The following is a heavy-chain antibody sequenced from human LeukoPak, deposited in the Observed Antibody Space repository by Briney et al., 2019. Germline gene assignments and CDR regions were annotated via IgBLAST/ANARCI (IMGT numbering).Heavy chain of an antibody. CDR3: AKTLDWGSHIDY. D-gene: IGHD7-27*01. CDR1: GFTFSSYS. CDR2: IYHSGST. J-gene: IGHJ4*02. V-gene: IGHV4-30-2*01. Sequence: LRLSCAASGFTFSSYSMNWIRQPPGKGLEWIGYIYHSGSTYYNPSLKSRVTISVDRSKNQFSMKLSSVTAADTAVYYCAKTLDWGSHIDYWGQGTLVTVSS.